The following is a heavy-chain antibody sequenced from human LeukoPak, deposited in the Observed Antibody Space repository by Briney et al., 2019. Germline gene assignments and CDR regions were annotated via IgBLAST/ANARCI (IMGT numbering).Heavy chain of an antibody. Sequence: PSETLSLTCTVSGGSISSYYWSCIRQPPGKGLEWIGYIYYSGSTNYNPSLKSRVTISVDTSKNQFSLKLSSVTAADTAVYYCARGSWILLLYFDYWGQGTLVTVSS. CDR2: IYYSGST. D-gene: IGHD5-18*01. V-gene: IGHV4-59*01. CDR1: GGSISSYY. CDR3: ARGSWILLLYFDY. J-gene: IGHJ4*02.